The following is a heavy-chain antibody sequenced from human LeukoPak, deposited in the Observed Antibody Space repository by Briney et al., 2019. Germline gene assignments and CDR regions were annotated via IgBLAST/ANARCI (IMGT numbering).Heavy chain of an antibody. V-gene: IGHV3-43*01. CDR2: ISWDGGST. D-gene: IGHD4-17*01. CDR3: ARGKRPRDYGDPHYYMDV. Sequence: GGSLRLSCAASGFTFDDYTMHWVRQAPGKGLEWVSLISWDGGSTYYADSVKGRFTISRDNSKNTLYLQMNSLRAEDTAVYYCARGKRPRDYGDPHYYMDVWGKGTTVTVSS. J-gene: IGHJ6*03. CDR1: GFTFDDYT.